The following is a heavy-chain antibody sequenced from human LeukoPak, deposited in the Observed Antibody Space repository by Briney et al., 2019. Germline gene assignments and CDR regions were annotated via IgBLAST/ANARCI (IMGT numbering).Heavy chain of an antibody. J-gene: IGHJ4*02. V-gene: IGHV1-69*05. D-gene: IGHD4-23*01. Sequence: ASVKVSCKASGGTFSSYAISWVRQAPGQGLEWMGGIIPIFGTANYAQKFQGRVTITTDESTSTAYMELSSLRSEDTAVYYCARSHPEDGGNSFIYWGQGTLVTVSS. CDR2: IIPIFGTA. CDR1: GGTFSSYA. CDR3: ARSHPEDGGNSFIY.